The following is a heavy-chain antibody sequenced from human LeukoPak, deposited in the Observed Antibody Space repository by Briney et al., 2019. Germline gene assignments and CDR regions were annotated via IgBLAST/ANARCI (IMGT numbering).Heavy chain of an antibody. V-gene: IGHV3-33*08. D-gene: IGHD3-22*01. CDR1: GFTFSNAW. CDR2: IWYDGTNK. J-gene: IGHJ4*02. CDR3: ARDRASGYYYSFDY. Sequence: TGGSLRLSCAASGFTFSNAWMSWVRQAPGRGLEWVAVIWYDGTNKYYEDSVKGRFTISRDNSKNTLYLQMNSLRAEDTAVYFCARDRASGYYYSFDYWGQGTLVTVSS.